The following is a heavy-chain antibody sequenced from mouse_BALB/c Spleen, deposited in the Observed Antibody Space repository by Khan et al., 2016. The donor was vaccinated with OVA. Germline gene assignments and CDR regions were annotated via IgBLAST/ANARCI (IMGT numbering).Heavy chain of an antibody. Sequence: QVQLKESGAELVRPGTSVKVSCKASGYAFTNYLIEWVKQRPGQGLEWIGVINPGSGGTNYNEKFKGRATLTADKSSSTAYMQLSSLTSDDSAVYFCAIGGYGSLAYWGQGTLVTVSA. V-gene: IGHV1-54*01. CDR2: INPGSGGT. D-gene: IGHD1-1*02. CDR1: GYAFTNYL. CDR3: AIGGYGSLAY. J-gene: IGHJ3*01.